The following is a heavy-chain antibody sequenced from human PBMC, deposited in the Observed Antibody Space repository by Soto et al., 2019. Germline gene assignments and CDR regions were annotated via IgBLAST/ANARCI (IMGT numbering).Heavy chain of an antibody. D-gene: IGHD2-15*01. CDR3: AKVPRRYCSGGSCFMPIDY. J-gene: IGHJ4*02. CDR2: ISYDGSNK. CDR1: GFTFSSYG. Sequence: QVQLVESGGGVVQPGRSLRLSCAASGFTFSSYGMYWVRQAPGKGLEWVAVISYDGSNKYYADSVKGRFTISRDNSKNTLYLQMNSLRAEDTAVYYCAKVPRRYCSGGSCFMPIDYWGQGTLVTVSS. V-gene: IGHV3-30*18.